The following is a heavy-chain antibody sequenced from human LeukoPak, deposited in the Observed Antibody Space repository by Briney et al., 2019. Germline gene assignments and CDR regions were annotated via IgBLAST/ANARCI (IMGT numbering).Heavy chain of an antibody. CDR2: IRYDADNK. J-gene: IGHJ4*02. V-gene: IGHV3-30*02. D-gene: IGHD1-1*01. CDR1: GFIFSSCG. Sequence: GGSLRLSCAASGFIFSSCGMHWVRQAPGKGLEWVAFIRYDADNKYYADSVKGRFTISRDNSKNTLYLQMNSLRAEDTAVYNCAKDLTGTYCLDYWGQGTLVTVSS. CDR3: AKDLTGTYCLDY.